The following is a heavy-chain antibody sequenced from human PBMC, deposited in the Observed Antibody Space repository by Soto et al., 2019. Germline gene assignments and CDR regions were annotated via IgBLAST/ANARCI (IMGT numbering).Heavy chain of an antibody. CDR1: VGSFSVYY. CDR2: INYSGST. V-gene: IGHV4-34*01. Sequence: PSETLSLTCAVSVGSFSVYYWCWVRQPPGKGLEWVGEINYSGSTNYNPSLKRRVTISVDTSKNQVSLKVTSVTAADTAMYYCARRNYFYALDVWGQGTTVTVSS. CDR3: ARRNYFYALDV. J-gene: IGHJ6*01.